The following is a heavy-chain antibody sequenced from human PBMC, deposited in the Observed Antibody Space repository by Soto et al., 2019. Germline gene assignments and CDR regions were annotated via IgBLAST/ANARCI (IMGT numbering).Heavy chain of an antibody. CDR2: IYRTGST. D-gene: IGHD1-7*01. J-gene: IGHJ4*02. CDR3: ASRDPGTSVDY. V-gene: IGHV4-4*02. CDR1: GGSFTSNNW. Sequence: SETLSLTCAVSGGSFTSNNWWTWVRQPPGQGLEWIGEIYRTGSTNYNPSLKSRVTISLDKSENQFSLKVTSLTAADTAVYYCASRDPGTSVDYWGQGALVTVSS.